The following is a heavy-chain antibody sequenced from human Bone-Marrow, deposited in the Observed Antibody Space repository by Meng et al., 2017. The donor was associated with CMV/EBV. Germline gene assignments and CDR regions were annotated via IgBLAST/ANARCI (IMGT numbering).Heavy chain of an antibody. CDR3: ARDRGGYCSSTSCYDYYYGMDV. V-gene: IGHV1-18*01. D-gene: IGHD2-2*03. CDR1: GYTFTSYG. Sequence: ASVKVSCKASGYTFTSYGISWVRQAPGQGLEWMGWISAYNGNTNYAQKLQGIVTMTADTSTRTAYMELRRLRSDDTAVYYCARDRGGYCSSTSCYDYYYGMDVWGQGTTVTVYS. CDR2: ISAYNGNT. J-gene: IGHJ6*02.